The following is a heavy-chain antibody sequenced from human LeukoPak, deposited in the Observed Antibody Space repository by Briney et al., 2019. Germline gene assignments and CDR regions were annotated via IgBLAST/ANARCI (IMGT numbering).Heavy chain of an antibody. J-gene: IGHJ4*02. CDR3: AILLWFGESLPDY. Sequence: ASVKVSCKASGGTFSSYAISWVRQAPGQGLEWMGGIIPIFGTANYAQKFQGRVTITTDESTSTAYMEPSSLRSEDTAVYYCAILLWFGESLPDYWGQGTLVTVSS. D-gene: IGHD3-10*01. CDR2: IIPIFGTA. CDR1: GGTFSSYA. V-gene: IGHV1-69*05.